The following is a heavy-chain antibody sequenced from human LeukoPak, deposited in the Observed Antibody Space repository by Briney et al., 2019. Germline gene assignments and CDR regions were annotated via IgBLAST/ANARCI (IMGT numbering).Heavy chain of an antibody. CDR3: ARGSYFYSLYFDY. Sequence: SETLSLTCTVSGGSISSGGYYWSWIRQPPGKGLEWIGYIYHSGSTYYNPSLKSRVTISVDRSKNQFSLKLSFVTAADTAVYYCARGSYFYSLYFDYWGQGTLVTVSS. J-gene: IGHJ4*02. D-gene: IGHD3-10*01. CDR2: IYHSGST. CDR1: GGSISSGGYY. V-gene: IGHV4-30-2*01.